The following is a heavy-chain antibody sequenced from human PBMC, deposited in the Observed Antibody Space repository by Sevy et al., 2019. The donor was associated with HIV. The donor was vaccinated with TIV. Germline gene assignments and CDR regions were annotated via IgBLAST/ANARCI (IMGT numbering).Heavy chain of an antibody. J-gene: IGHJ6*02. D-gene: IGHD2-15*01. CDR2: ISYDGSNK. CDR3: ARDLGGAYYYYGMDV. V-gene: IGHV3-30*04. CDR1: GFTFSSYA. Sequence: GGSLRLSCAASGFTFSSYAMHWVRQAPGKGLEWVAVISYDGSNKYYADSVKGRFTISRDNSKNTLYLQMNSLRAEDTAVYYCARDLGGAYYYYGMDVLGQRTSVTVSS.